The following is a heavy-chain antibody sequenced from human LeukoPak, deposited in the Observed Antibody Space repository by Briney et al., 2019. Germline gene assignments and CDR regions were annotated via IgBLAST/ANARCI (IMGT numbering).Heavy chain of an antibody. CDR2: IRGNGDT. J-gene: IGHJ4*02. V-gene: IGHV3-23*01. D-gene: IGHD3-16*01. CDR3: AKASWVSSTDAVR. CDR1: GLSFSSFA. Sequence: GGSLRLSCAASGLSFSSFAMSWVRQGPARGLEWVSSIRGNGDTFYSASVKGRFTLSSDSSTNTVYFQLNNLRVEDTAIYYCAKASWVSSTDAVRWGQGTLVTVSS.